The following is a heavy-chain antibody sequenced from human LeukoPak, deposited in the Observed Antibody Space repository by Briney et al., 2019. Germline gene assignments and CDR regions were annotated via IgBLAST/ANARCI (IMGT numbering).Heavy chain of an antibody. D-gene: IGHD3-16*01. CDR2: INHSGST. V-gene: IGHV4-34*01. CDR3: ARGRGAGSFDP. Sequence: PSETPSLTCAVYGGSFSGYYWSWIRQPPGKGLEWIWEINHSGSTNYNPSLKSRVTISVDTSKNQFSLKLSSVTAADTAVYYCARGRGAGSFDPWGQGTLVTVSS. CDR1: GGSFSGYY. J-gene: IGHJ5*02.